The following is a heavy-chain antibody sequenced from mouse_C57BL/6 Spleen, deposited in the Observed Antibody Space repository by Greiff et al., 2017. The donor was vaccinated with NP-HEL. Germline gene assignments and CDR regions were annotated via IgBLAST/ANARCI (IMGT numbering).Heavy chain of an antibody. CDR2: IDPEDGET. CDR1: GFNIKDYY. J-gene: IGHJ2*01. D-gene: IGHD1-1*02. Sequence: EVQLQQSGAELVKPGASVKLSCTASGFNIKDYYMHWVKQRPEQGLEWIGRIDPEDGETKYAAKFQGKATITADTSSNTAYLQLSSLTSEDTAVYYCARNAMSFDYWGQGTTLTVSS. CDR3: ARNAMSFDY. V-gene: IGHV14-2*01.